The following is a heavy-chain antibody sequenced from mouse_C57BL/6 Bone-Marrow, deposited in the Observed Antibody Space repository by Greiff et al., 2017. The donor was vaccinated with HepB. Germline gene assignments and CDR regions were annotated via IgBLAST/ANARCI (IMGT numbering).Heavy chain of an antibody. J-gene: IGHJ3*01. CDR3: AREGFFCAWFAY. Sequence: EVKVVESGGGLVKPGGSLKLSCAASGFTFSSYAMSWVRQTPEKRLEWVATISDGGSYTYYPDNLKGRFTFSRDNAKNNLYLQMSQLKSEDTAMYDCAREGFFCAWFAYWGQGTLVTVSA. V-gene: IGHV5-4*01. CDR2: ISDGGSYT. CDR1: GFTFSSYA.